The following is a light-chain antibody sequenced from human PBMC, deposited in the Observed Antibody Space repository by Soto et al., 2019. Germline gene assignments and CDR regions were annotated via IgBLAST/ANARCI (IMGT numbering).Light chain of an antibody. J-gene: IGKJ4*01. CDR2: DAF. CDR3: QQYDAWPLT. CDR1: QNVKTR. Sequence: EKVMTQSPATLSASPGERATLSCRASQNVKTRLAWYQQKPGQAPRLLIYDAFTRATGIPARFSGSASGTEFTLTISSLQSEDFAVYYCQQYDAWPLTFGGGTKVEIK. V-gene: IGKV3-15*01.